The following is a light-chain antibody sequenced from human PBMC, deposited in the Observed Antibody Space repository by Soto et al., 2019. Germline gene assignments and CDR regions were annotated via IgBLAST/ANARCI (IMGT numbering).Light chain of an antibody. J-gene: IGLJ2*01. CDR1: SSDIGAYNY. CDR2: DVN. Sequence: QSALTQPASVSGSPGQSITISCTGTSSDIGAYNYVSWYQQHPGKAPKLMIYDVNIRPSGVSNRISGSKSGNTASLTISGLQAEDESDYYCTSWTTSTTMIFGGGTKVPVL. V-gene: IGLV2-14*03. CDR3: TSWTTSTTMI.